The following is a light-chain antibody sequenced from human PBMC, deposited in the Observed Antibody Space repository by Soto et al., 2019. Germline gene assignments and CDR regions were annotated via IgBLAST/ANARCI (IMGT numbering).Light chain of an antibody. CDR3: QQYNSYWT. Sequence: DIQMTQSPSTLSASVGHRVTITCRASQSISSWSAWYQQKPGKAPKLLIYKASSLESGVPSRFSGSGSGTEFTLTISSLQPDDFATYDCQQYNSYWTFGQGTKVEIK. V-gene: IGKV1-5*03. CDR2: KAS. CDR1: QSISSW. J-gene: IGKJ1*01.